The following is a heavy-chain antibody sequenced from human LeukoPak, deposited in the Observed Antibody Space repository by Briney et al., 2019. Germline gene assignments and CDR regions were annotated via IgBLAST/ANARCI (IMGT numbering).Heavy chain of an antibody. CDR3: ARDFEEVVVTAIRRALMVGMDV. CDR2: IKQDGSEK. Sequence: PGGSLRLSCAASGFTFSSYWMSWVRQAPGKGLEWVANIKQDGSEKYYVDSVKGRFTISRDNAKNSLYLQMNSLRAEDTAVYYCARDFEEVVVTAIRRALMVGMDVWGQGTTVTVSS. V-gene: IGHV3-7*01. J-gene: IGHJ6*02. CDR1: GFTFSSYW. D-gene: IGHD2-21*02.